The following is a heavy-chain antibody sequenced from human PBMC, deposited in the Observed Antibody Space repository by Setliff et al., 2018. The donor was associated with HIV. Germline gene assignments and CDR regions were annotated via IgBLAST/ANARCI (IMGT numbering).Heavy chain of an antibody. V-gene: IGHV4-39*01. J-gene: IGHJ4*02. Sequence: SETLFLTCTVSGGSISSETSYWGWIRQSPGKGLAWLGSISYSGNTYYNPSLKSRVTISVDTSKNQFSLNVTSVTAADTAIFYCVRHADFWTSPRGYYFDSWGQGTLVTVSS. CDR1: GGSISSETSY. CDR3: VRHADFWTSPRGYYFDS. D-gene: IGHD3-3*01. CDR2: ISYSGNT.